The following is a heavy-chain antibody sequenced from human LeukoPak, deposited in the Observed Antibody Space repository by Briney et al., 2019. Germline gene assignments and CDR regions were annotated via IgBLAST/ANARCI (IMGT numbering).Heavy chain of an antibody. CDR3: ADPTPRGTSDI. V-gene: IGHV3-72*01. J-gene: IGHJ3*02. Sequence: GGSLRLSCAASGFTLGDHWMDWVRQTPGKGLEWVGLIKNKASRYTTQYAPSVRGRFNISRDDSRNSVYLQMNSLRTEDTAVYYCADPTPRGTSDIWGRGTMVTVSS. CDR2: IKNKASRYTT. D-gene: IGHD4-17*01. CDR1: GFTLGDHW.